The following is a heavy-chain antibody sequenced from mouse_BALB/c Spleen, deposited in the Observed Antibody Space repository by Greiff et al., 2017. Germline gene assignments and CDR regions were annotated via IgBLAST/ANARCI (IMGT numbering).Heavy chain of an antibody. V-gene: IGHV5-12-1*01. D-gene: IGHD2-3*01. J-gene: IGHJ2*01. CDR2: ISSGGGST. CDR3: ARQFYDGYYLDY. CDR1: GFAFSSYD. Sequence: EVQLVESGGGLVKPGGSLKLSCAASGFAFSSYDMSWVRQTPEKRLEWVAYISSGGGSTYYPDTVKGRFTISRDNAKNTLYLQMSSLKSEDTAMYYCARQFYDGYYLDYWGQGTTLTVSS.